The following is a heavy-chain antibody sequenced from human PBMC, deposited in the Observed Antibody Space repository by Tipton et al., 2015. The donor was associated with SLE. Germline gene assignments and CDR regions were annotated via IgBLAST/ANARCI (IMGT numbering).Heavy chain of an antibody. CDR3: SRGDWGSP. CDR1: GGSLSSYY. Sequence: TLSLTCTVSGGSLSSYYWGWIRQPPGKGLEWIGYIYTSGSTNYNPSLKSRVTISVDTSKNQFSLKLSSVTAADPAVYYCSRGDWGSPWGQGTLVTVSS. CDR2: IYTSGST. V-gene: IGHV4-4*08. D-gene: IGHD7-27*01. J-gene: IGHJ5*02.